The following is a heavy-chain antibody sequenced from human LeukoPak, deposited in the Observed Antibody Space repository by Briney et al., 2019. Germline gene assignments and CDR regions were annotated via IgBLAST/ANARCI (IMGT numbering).Heavy chain of an antibody. CDR1: GGSISSYY. CDR3: AREHSARSRHGAFDI. D-gene: IGHD5-24*01. J-gene: IGHJ3*02. CDR2: TYYSGST. V-gene: IGHV4-59*01. Sequence: SETLSLTCTVSGGSISSYYWSWIRQPPGKGLEWIGYTYYSGSTNYNPSLKSRVTISVDTSKNQFSLKLSSVTAADTAVYYCAREHSARSRHGAFDIWGQGTMVTVSS.